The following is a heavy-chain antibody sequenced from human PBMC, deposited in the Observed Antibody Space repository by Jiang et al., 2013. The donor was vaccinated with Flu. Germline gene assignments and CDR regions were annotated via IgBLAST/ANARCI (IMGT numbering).Heavy chain of an antibody. Sequence: SLTCTVSGGSISSSSYYWGWIRQPPGKGLEWIGSMYYSGRTYYNPSLKSRVTISVDTSKNQFSLKLSSVTAADTAVYYCARHGSRPSWSDPLLLWFDPWGQGTLVTVSS. D-gene: IGHD3-22*01. V-gene: IGHV4-39*01. CDR2: MYYSGRT. CDR1: GGSISSSSYY. J-gene: IGHJ5*02. CDR3: ARHGSRPSWSDPLLLWFDP.